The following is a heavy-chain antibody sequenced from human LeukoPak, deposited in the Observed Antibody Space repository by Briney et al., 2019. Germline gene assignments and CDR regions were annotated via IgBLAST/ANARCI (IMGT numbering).Heavy chain of an antibody. CDR2: IYTSGST. J-gene: IGHJ3*02. D-gene: IGHD1-26*01. CDR1: GGSISSYY. V-gene: IGHV4-4*07. Sequence: SETLSLTCTVSGGSISSYYWSWIRQPAGKGLEWIGRIYTSGSTNYNPSLKSRVTMSVDTSKNQFSLKLSSVTAADTAVYYCARAKIVGANRAFDIWGQGTMVTVSS. CDR3: ARAKIVGANRAFDI.